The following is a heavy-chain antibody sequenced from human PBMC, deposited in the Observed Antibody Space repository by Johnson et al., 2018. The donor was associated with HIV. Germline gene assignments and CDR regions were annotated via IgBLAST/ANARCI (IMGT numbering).Heavy chain of an antibody. CDR1: GFSFSGYA. Sequence: VQLVESGGGLVQPGGSLRLSCAASGFSFSGYAMTWVRQAPGKGLEWVSYISSSGGSTYYADSVKGRFTISRDNSKNTLYLQMNSLRAEDTAVYYCAKGAIIRDAFDIWGQGTMVTVSS. CDR3: AKGAIIRDAFDI. J-gene: IGHJ3*02. D-gene: IGHD4-17*01. CDR2: ISSSGGST. V-gene: IGHV3-23*04.